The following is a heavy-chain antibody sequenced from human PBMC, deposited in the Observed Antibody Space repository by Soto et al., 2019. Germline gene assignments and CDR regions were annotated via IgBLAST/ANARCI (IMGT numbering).Heavy chain of an antibody. D-gene: IGHD3-3*01. Sequence: QVQLQQWGAGLLKPSETLSLTCAVYGGSFRGYYWSWIRQPPGKGLEWIGEINHSGSTNYNPSLKSRVTISVDTSKNQFSLKLSSVTAADTAVYYCARMGVVIDYWGQGTLVTVSS. V-gene: IGHV4-34*01. CDR3: ARMGVVIDY. CDR1: GGSFRGYY. J-gene: IGHJ4*02. CDR2: INHSGST.